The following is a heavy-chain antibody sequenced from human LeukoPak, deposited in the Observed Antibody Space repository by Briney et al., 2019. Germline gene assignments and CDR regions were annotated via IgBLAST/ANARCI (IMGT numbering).Heavy chain of an antibody. CDR1: GFTFRDSA. J-gene: IGHJ5*02. Sequence: GGSLRLSCSGAGFTFRDSAFHWVRQAPDKGLEWVAVISDDGSKRFYADSVKGRFTISRDNSRDTLYLHMQTLRPEDSAVYYCARESGFMMVGEINADNWFDPWGQGTPVTVSS. V-gene: IGHV3-30*04. CDR2: ISDDGSKR. CDR3: ARESGFMMVGEINADNWFDP. D-gene: IGHD3-3*01.